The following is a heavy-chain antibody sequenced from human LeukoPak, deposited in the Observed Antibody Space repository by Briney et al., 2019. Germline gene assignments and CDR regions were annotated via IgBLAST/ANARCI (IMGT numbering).Heavy chain of an antibody. CDR2: ISGSGGST. D-gene: IGHD3-3*01. Sequence: PGGSLRLSCAASGFTFSSYAMSWVRQAPGKGLEWVSAISGSGGSTYYADSVKGRFTISRDNSKNTLYLQMNSLRAEDTAVYYCAKVTAARYYDFWSGAVSWFDPWGQGTLVTVSS. V-gene: IGHV3-23*01. J-gene: IGHJ5*02. CDR1: GFTFSSYA. CDR3: AKVTAARYYDFWSGAVSWFDP.